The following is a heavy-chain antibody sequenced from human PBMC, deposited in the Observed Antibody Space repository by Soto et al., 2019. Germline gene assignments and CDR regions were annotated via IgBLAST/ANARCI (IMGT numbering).Heavy chain of an antibody. Sequence: QVQLVQSGAEVKTPGSSVEVSCKASGGIFSSFSITWVRQVPGHGLEWMGGIIPMTGTPNYAEKFQGRLTLTADGSTRTAYLVLSSLKSEDTAVYYCARGPILPGSTAWVDPWGQGTVVIVSP. CDR1: GGIFSSFS. D-gene: IGHD3-10*02. CDR3: ARGPILPGSTAWVDP. CDR2: IIPMTGTP. V-gene: IGHV1-69*01. J-gene: IGHJ5*02.